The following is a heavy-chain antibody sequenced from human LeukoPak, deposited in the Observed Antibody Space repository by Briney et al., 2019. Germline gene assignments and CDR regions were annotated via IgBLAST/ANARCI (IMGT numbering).Heavy chain of an antibody. CDR2: ISYDGSNK. CDR1: GFTFSSYA. Sequence: GGSLRLSCAASGFTFSSYAMHWVRQAPGKGLEWVAVISYDGSNKYYADSVKGRFTISRDNSKNTLYLQMNSLRAEDTAVYYCARTLPLGSSWLFDYWGQGTLVTVSS. CDR3: ARTLPLGSSWLFDY. J-gene: IGHJ4*02. V-gene: IGHV3-30-3*01. D-gene: IGHD6-13*01.